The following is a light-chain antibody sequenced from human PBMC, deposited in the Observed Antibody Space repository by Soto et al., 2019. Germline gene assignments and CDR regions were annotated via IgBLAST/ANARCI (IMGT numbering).Light chain of an antibody. V-gene: IGLV2-11*01. J-gene: IGLJ3*02. Sequence: QSALTQPRSVSGSPGQSVTISCTGSSSDVGGYDFVSWYQQHPGKAPKLMLYDVNKRPSGVPDRFSGSKSGNTASLTISGLQTEDEADYYCCSFTGGYTWVFGGGTKLTVL. CDR2: DVN. CDR1: SSDVGGYDF. CDR3: CSFTGGYTWV.